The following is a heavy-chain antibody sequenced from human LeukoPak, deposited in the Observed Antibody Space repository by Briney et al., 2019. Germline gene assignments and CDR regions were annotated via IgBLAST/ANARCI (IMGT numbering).Heavy chain of an antibody. D-gene: IGHD4-17*01. CDR1: GFTFSTYS. CDR2: IGGSSTSI. V-gene: IGHV3-21*01. Sequence: GGSLRLSCASSGFTFSTYSMNWVRQAPGEGLEWVSSIGGSSTSIYYADSVKGRFTISRDNAKSSLYLQMNSPRAEDAAVYYCARELGGDYGEAFDIWGQGTMVTVSS. J-gene: IGHJ3*02. CDR3: ARELGGDYGEAFDI.